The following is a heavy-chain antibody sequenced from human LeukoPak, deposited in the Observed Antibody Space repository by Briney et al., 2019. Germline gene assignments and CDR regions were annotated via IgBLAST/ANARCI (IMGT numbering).Heavy chain of an antibody. CDR2: ISGSGGST. J-gene: IGHJ4*02. V-gene: IGHV3-23*01. Sequence: GGSLRLSCAASGFTFSSYAMNWVRQAPGKGLEWVSAISGSGGSTYYADSVKGRFTISRDNSKNTLYLQMNSLKTEDTAVYYCTTDPLGMVVITSWGQGTLVTASS. CDR3: TTDPLGMVVITS. D-gene: IGHD3-22*01. CDR1: GFTFSSYA.